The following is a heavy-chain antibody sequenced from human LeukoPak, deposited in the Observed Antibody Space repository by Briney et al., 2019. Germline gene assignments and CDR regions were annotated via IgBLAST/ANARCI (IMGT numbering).Heavy chain of an antibody. D-gene: IGHD3-22*01. CDR2: IYYSGST. Sequence: SGTLSLTCTVSGGSISSYYWSWIRQPPGKGLEWIGYIYYSGSTNYNPSLKSRVTISVDTSKNQFSLKLSSVTAADTAVYYCVPYDSSGYFTYWGQGTLVTVSS. CDR1: GGSISSYY. J-gene: IGHJ4*02. CDR3: VPYDSSGYFTY. V-gene: IGHV4-59*01.